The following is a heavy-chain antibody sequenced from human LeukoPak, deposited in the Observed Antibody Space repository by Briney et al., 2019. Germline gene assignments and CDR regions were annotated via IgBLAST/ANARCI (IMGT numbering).Heavy chain of an antibody. D-gene: IGHD2-2*01. CDR3: ARDRYCSSTSCYLGNYYYYGMDV. Sequence: ASVKVSCKASGYTFTSYGISWVRQAPGQGLEWMGWISANNVNTNYAQKLQGRVTMTTDTSTSTAYMELRSLRSDDTAVYYCARDRYCSSTSCYLGNYYYYGMDVWGQGTTDTVSS. V-gene: IGHV1-18*01. J-gene: IGHJ6*02. CDR2: ISANNVNT. CDR1: GYTFTSYG.